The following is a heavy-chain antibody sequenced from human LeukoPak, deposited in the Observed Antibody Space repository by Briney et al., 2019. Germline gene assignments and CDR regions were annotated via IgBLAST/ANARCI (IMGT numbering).Heavy chain of an antibody. Sequence: SATLSLTCTVSGGSISRSGYYWGWIRQTPGKGLEWIGNIYYSGSTYYNPSLKSRVTISVDTSKNQFSLRLSSVTAADTAVYYCARYIYGLGSFDSWGQGTLLTVSS. D-gene: IGHD5-18*01. CDR1: GGSISRSGYY. CDR3: ARYIYGLGSFDS. V-gene: IGHV4-39*01. CDR2: IYYSGST. J-gene: IGHJ4*02.